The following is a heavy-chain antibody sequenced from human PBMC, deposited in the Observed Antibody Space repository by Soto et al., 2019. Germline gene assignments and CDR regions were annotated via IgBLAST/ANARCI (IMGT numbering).Heavy chain of an antibody. D-gene: IGHD3-9*01. V-gene: IGHV1-18*01. J-gene: IGHJ6*02. Sequence: QVPLVQSGAEVKKPGASVKVSCKASGYTFTSYGIIWVRQAPGQGLEWMGWISAYNGNTNYAQKLQGRVTMTTDTYASTAYMELRSLRSGDTAVYYCARGLGYYDILTGYSYYYGMDVWGQGTTVTVSS. CDR1: GYTFTSYG. CDR2: ISAYNGNT. CDR3: ARGLGYYDILTGYSYYYGMDV.